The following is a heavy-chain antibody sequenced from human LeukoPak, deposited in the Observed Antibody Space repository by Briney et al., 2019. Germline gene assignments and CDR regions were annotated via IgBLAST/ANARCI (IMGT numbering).Heavy chain of an antibody. CDR2: ITGIVGST. J-gene: IGHJ4*02. CDR3: AKDRLVRRWLQLVLDY. CDR1: GLTFSSYT. D-gene: IGHD5-24*01. V-gene: IGHV3-23*01. Sequence: GGSLRLSCAASGLTFSSYTMSWVRQAPGKGLEWVSAITGIVGSTYYADSVKGRFTISRDNSKNTLYLQMNSLRADDTAVYYCAKDRLVRRWLQLVLDYWGKGTLVTVSS.